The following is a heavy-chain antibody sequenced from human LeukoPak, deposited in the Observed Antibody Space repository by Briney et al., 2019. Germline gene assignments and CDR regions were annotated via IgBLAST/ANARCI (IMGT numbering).Heavy chain of an antibody. Sequence: PSETLSLTCHVSGGSISSGGYYWSWIRQPPGKGPEWIGYVFHSGTTHYRPSLKSRVTISVDRSKNQFSLKLSSVTAADTAVYYCARESAYGSGSYSTPFIWFDPWGQGTLVTVSS. D-gene: IGHD3-10*01. CDR1: GGSISSGGYY. V-gene: IGHV4-30-2*01. CDR2: VFHSGTT. J-gene: IGHJ5*02. CDR3: ARESAYGSGSYSTPFIWFDP.